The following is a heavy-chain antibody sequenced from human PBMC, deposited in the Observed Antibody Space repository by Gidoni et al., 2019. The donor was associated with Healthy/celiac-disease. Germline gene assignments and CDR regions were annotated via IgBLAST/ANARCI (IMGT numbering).Heavy chain of an antibody. CDR3: ARWGSQFGVVSEFYFDY. J-gene: IGHJ4*02. CDR1: GFAVSSYG. V-gene: IGHV3-21*01. CDR2: ISSSSSYI. Sequence: EVQLVESGGGLVKPGGSLRLACAASGFAVSSYGMNWVRQAPGKGLEWVSSISSSSSYIYYADSMKGRFTISRDNAKNSLYLQMNSLRAEDTAVYYCARWGSQFGVVSEFYFDYWGQGTLVTVSS. D-gene: IGHD3-3*01.